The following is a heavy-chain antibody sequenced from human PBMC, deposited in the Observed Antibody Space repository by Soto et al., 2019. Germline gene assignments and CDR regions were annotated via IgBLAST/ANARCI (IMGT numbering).Heavy chain of an antibody. V-gene: IGHV4-30-4*01. CDR1: GGACTSDNC. CDR2: IDYRGTT. J-gene: IGHJ3*02. Sequence: QVQLQESGPGLVKPSQTLSLTCTVSGGACTSDNCWTSIRHPPGKGPEWIAHIDYRGTTYYNPSLRSRVTISLVTAKEHSSLKLSSVTAADTAVYYCARASKSLSAFDIWCQGTVVTVTS. CDR3: ARASKSLSAFDI. D-gene: IGHD3-10*01.